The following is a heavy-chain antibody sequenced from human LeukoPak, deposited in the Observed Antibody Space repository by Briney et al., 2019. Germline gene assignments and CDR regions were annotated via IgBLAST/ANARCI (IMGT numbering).Heavy chain of an antibody. Sequence: SETLSLTXTVSGGSISSSSYYWGWIRQPPGKGLEWIGSIYYSGSTYYNPSLKSRVTISVDTSKNQFSLKLSSVTAADTAVYYCARHRLGELSLRWFDPWGQGTLVTVSS. CDR1: GGSISSSSYY. J-gene: IGHJ5*02. CDR2: IYYSGST. CDR3: ARHRLGELSLRWFDP. D-gene: IGHD3-10*01. V-gene: IGHV4-39*01.